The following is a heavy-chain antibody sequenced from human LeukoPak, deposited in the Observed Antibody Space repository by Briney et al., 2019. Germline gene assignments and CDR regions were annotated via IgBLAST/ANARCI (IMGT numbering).Heavy chain of an antibody. CDR1: GFTFSSYA. CDR3: ARGALIPDF. Sequence: GGSLRLSCAASGFTFSSYAMTWVRQAPGKGLAWVSSIRKSDGSTYYADAVKGRFTISRDNSKNTVYLHMDSLSVEDTAIYYCARGALIPDFRGQGTLVTVSS. CDR2: IRKSDGST. J-gene: IGHJ4*02. V-gene: IGHV3-23*01. D-gene: IGHD2-21*01.